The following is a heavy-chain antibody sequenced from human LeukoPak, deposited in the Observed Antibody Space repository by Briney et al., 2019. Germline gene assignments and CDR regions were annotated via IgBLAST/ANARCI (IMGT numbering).Heavy chain of an antibody. D-gene: IGHD3-22*01. CDR3: ARTWGYYYDSSGYYGY. J-gene: IGHJ4*02. CDR2: IIPIFGTA. V-gene: IGHV1-69*05. CDR1: GGTFSSYA. Sequence: SVKVSCKASGGTFSSYAISWVRQAPGQGLEWMGRIIPIFGTANYAQKSQGRVTITTDESTSTAYMELSSLRSEDTAVYYCARTWGYYYDSSGYYGYWGQGTLVTVSS.